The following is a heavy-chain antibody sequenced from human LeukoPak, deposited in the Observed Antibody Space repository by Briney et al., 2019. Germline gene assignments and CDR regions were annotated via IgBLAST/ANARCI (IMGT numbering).Heavy chain of an antibody. D-gene: IGHD2-21*01. CDR3: AREVISIPSYFDS. V-gene: IGHV3-53*01. J-gene: IGHJ4*02. Sequence: GGSLRLSCAASGFSVSSSYMYWVRQAPGKGLEWVSFFYRGDTTYYAESVRGRFTISRDNSKNTLYLLMNSLIPEDTAVYYCAREVISIPSYFDSWGQGTLVTVSS. CDR2: FYRGDTT. CDR1: GFSVSSSY.